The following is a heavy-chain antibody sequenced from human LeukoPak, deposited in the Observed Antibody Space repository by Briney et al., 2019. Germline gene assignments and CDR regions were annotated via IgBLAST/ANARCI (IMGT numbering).Heavy chain of an antibody. CDR1: GGSFSGYY. J-gene: IGHJ6*03. CDR2: INHSGST. CDR3: ARGPNWNYDPRPIGMDV. D-gene: IGHD1-7*01. Sequence: SETLSLTCAVYGGSFSGYYWSWIRQPPGKGLEWIGEINHSGSTNYNPSLKSRVTISVDTSKNQFSLKLSSVTAADTAVYYCARGPNWNYDPRPIGMDVWGKGTTVTVSS. V-gene: IGHV4-34*01.